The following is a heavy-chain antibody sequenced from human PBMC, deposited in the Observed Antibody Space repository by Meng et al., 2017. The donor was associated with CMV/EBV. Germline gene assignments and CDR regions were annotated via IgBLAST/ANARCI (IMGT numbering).Heavy chain of an antibody. V-gene: IGHV3-23*01. D-gene: IGHD3-22*01. J-gene: IGHJ4*02. Sequence: GESLKISCAASGFTFSSYAMSWVRQAPGKGLEWVSAISGSGDSTSYADSVKGRFTISRDNAKNTPYLQMNSLRAEDTAVYYCARGGYYYDSSGYLKGWGQGTLVTVSS. CDR1: GFTFSSYA. CDR3: ARGGYYYDSSGYLKG. CDR2: ISGSGDST.